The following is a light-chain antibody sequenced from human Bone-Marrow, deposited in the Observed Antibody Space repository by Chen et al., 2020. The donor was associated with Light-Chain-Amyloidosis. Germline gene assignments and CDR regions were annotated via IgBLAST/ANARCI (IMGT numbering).Light chain of an antibody. CDR2: GSS. Sequence: EIVLTQSPGTLSLSPGEGANLSCRASQTISSNYLTWYQQKFGQAPRLLIYGSSSRATGIPDRFNGSVSGTDFTLTINRLEPEDFAMYYCQQYGTSPLTFGGGTKVEIK. V-gene: IGKV3-20*01. CDR1: QTISSNY. CDR3: QQYGTSPLT. J-gene: IGKJ4*01.